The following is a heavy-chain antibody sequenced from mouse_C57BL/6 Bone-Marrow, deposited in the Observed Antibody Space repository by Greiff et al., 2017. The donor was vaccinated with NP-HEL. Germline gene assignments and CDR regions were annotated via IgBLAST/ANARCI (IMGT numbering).Heavy chain of an antibody. D-gene: IGHD2-1*01. CDR3: ARDLYYPDY. CDR1: GYTFTSYW. Sequence: VKLMESGAELVMPGASVKLSCKASGYTFTSYWMHWVKQRPGQGLEWIGEIDPSDSYTNYNQKFKGKSTLTVDKSSSTAYMQLSSLTSEDSAVYYCARDLYYPDYWGQGTTLTVSS. J-gene: IGHJ2*01. V-gene: IGHV1-69*01. CDR2: IDPSDSYT.